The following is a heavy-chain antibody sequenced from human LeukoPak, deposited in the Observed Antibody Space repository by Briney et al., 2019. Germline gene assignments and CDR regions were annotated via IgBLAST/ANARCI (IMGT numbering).Heavy chain of an antibody. CDR1: GFTFSSYA. CDR2: ISGSGGST. CDR3: ASDLYPLYYYGSVPFDY. Sequence: PGGSLRLSCAASGFTFSSYAMSWVRQAPGKGLEWVSAISGSGGSTYYADSVKGRFTISRDNSKNTLYLQMNSLRAEDTAVYYCASDLYPLYYYGSVPFDYWGQGILVTVSS. J-gene: IGHJ4*02. V-gene: IGHV3-23*01. D-gene: IGHD3-10*01.